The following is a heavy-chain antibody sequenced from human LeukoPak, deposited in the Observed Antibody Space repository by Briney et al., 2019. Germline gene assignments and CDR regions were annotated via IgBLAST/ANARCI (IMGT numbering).Heavy chain of an antibody. Sequence: SVKVSCKASGGTFSSYAISWVRQAPGQGLEWMGGIIPIFGTANYAQKFQGRVTITADESTSTAYMELSSLRSEDTAVYYCARDASIIRSSRGFDYWGQGTLVTVSS. CDR2: IIPIFGTA. J-gene: IGHJ4*02. V-gene: IGHV1-69*13. CDR3: ARDASIIRSSRGFDY. CDR1: GGTFSSYA. D-gene: IGHD3-10*01.